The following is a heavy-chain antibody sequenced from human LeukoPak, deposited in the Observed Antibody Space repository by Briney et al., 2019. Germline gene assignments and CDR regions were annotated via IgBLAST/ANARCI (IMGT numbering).Heavy chain of an antibody. CDR3: AEGLGVAGTLGY. J-gene: IGHJ4*02. CDR1: EFTFSSYS. Sequence: GGSLRLSCAASEFTFSSYSMNWVRQAPGKGLEWVSSISSSSSYIYYADSVKGRFTISRDNAKNSLYLQMNSLRAEDTAVYYCAEGLGVAGTLGYWGQGTLVTVSS. D-gene: IGHD6-19*01. CDR2: ISSSSSYI. V-gene: IGHV3-21*01.